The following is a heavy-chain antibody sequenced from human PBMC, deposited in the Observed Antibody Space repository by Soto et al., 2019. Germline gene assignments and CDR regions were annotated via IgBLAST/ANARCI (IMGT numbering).Heavy chain of an antibody. CDR1: GYTLTSYY. V-gene: IGHV1-46*01. CDR3: VFSLGGYDPGFDY. CDR2: INPSGGNT. J-gene: IGHJ4*02. Sequence: GASVKVSCKASGYTLTSYYMHWVRQAPGQGLEWMGIINPSGGNTNYAQKLQGRVTMTTDTSTSTAYMELRSLRSDDTAVYYCVFSLGGYDPGFDYWGQGTLVTVSS. D-gene: IGHD5-12*01.